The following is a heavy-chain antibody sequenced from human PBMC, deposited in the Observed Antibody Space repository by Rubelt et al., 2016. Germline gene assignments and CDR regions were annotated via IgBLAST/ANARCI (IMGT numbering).Heavy chain of an antibody. CDR3: ARHKLERRVSSWFDP. D-gene: IGHD1-1*01. V-gene: IGHV4-38-2*02. CDR2: IYHSGST. CDR1: GYSISSGYY. J-gene: IGHJ5*02. Sequence: QLQLQESGPGLVKPSETLSLTCTVSGYSISSGYYWGWIRQPPGKGLEWIGSIYHSGSTYYNPSLTSRVTISVDRSKNQFSLKLSQVAAADTAVYYGARHKLERRVSSWFDPWGQGTLVTVSS.